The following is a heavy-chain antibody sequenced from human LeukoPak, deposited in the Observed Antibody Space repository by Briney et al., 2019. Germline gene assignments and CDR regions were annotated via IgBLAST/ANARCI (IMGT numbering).Heavy chain of an antibody. J-gene: IGHJ4*02. CDR2: INSDGTSI. V-gene: IGHV3-74*01. CDR3: ARVNILTGYYLDY. Sequence: GGSLRLSCAASGFTFNSNWMHWVRQAPGKGLVWVSRINSDGTSIKYADSVKGRFTISRDNAKNTLYLQMNSLRAEDTAVYYCARVNILTGYYLDYWGQGTLVTVSS. CDR1: GFTFNSNW. D-gene: IGHD3-9*01.